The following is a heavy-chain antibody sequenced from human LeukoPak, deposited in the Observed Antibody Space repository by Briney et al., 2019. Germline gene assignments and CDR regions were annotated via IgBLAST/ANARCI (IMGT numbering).Heavy chain of an antibody. J-gene: IGHJ4*02. D-gene: IGHD3-10*01. Sequence: GASVKVSCKASGYTFTSYYMHWVRQAPGQGLEWMGIINPNGGSTSYAQKFQGRVTMTRDTSTSAVYMELSSLRSEDTAVYYCARDFGGHADFDYWGQGTLVTVSS. CDR1: GYTFTSYY. CDR3: ARDFGGHADFDY. CDR2: INPNGGST. V-gene: IGHV1-46*01.